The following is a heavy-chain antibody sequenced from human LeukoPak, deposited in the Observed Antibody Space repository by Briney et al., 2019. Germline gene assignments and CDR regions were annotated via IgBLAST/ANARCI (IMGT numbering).Heavy chain of an antibody. J-gene: IGHJ6*03. D-gene: IGHD2-2*01. CDR1: GYTFTGHY. V-gene: IGHV1-2*02. CDR2: INPNSGGT. Sequence: WASVKVSCKASGYTFTGHYMHWVRQAPGQGLEWMGWINPNSGGTNYAQKFQGRVTMTRDTSISTAYMELSRLRSEDTAVYYCARGRGSEDIVVVPAPFYMDVWGKGTTVTVSS. CDR3: ARGRGSEDIVVVPAPFYMDV.